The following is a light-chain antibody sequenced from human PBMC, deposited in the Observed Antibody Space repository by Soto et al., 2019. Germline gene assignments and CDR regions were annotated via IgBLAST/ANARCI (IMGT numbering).Light chain of an antibody. J-gene: IGKJ5*01. CDR1: QSVSSN. CDR2: GAS. V-gene: IGKV3-15*01. Sequence: EIVMTQSRATLSVSPGERATLFCRASQSVSSNLAWYQQKPGQAPRLLIYGASTRATGIPARFSGSGSGTEFTLTISSLQSEDFAVYYCQQYNNWPPIITFGQGTRLEIK. CDR3: QQYNNWPPIIT.